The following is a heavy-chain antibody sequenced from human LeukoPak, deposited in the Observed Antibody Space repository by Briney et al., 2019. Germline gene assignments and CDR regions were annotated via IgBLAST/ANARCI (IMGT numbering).Heavy chain of an antibody. J-gene: IGHJ3*02. CDR1: GFSFSSYG. D-gene: IGHD3-22*01. CDR2: INHSGST. Sequence: GSLRLSCAGSGFSFSSYGMHWVRQAAGKGLEWIGEINHSGSTNYNPSLKSRVTISVDTSKNQFSLKLSSVTAADTAVYYCARPPYYYDRTDAFDIWGQGTMVTVSS. V-gene: IGHV4-34*01. CDR3: ARPPYYYDRTDAFDI.